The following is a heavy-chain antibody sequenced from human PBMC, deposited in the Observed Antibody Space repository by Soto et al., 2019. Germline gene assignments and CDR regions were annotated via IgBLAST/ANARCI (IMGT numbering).Heavy chain of an antibody. J-gene: IGHJ6*02. D-gene: IGHD3-3*01. Sequence: SETLSLTCTVSGGSVSSGSYYWSWTRQPPGKGLEWIGYIYYSGSTNYNPSLKSRVTISVDTSKNQFSLKLSSVTAADTAVYYCAREKGYDFWSGYPYYYYYGMDVWGQGTTVTVSS. V-gene: IGHV4-61*01. CDR2: IYYSGST. CDR3: AREKGYDFWSGYPYYYYYGMDV. CDR1: GGSVSSGSYY.